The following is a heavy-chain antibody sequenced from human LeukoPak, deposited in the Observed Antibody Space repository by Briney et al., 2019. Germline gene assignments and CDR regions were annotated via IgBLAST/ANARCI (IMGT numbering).Heavy chain of an antibody. CDR1: GGSISSYH. CDR2: IYYSGST. Sequence: SETLSLTCTVSGGSISSYHWSWIRQPPGKGLEWIGYIYYSGSTSYNPSLKSRVTISVDTSKNQFSLKLSSVTAADTAVYYCARDRRYGSGSYLSYYYYMDVWGKGTTVTVSS. CDR3: ARDRRYGSGSYLSYYYYMDV. V-gene: IGHV4-59*01. J-gene: IGHJ6*03. D-gene: IGHD3-10*01.